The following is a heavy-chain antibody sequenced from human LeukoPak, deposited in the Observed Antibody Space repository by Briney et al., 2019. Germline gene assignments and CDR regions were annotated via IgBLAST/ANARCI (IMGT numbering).Heavy chain of an antibody. J-gene: IGHJ5*02. D-gene: IGHD3-3*01. CDR2: IYSGGST. CDR3: ARDGVGSRYDFWSARGWFDP. V-gene: IGHV3-66*01. Sequence: QSGGSLRLSCAASEFPVGSNYMTWVRQAPGKGLEWVSLIYSGGSTYYADSVKGRFTISRDNSKNTLYLQMNSLRAEDTAVYYCARDGVGSRYDFWSARGWFDPWGQGTLVTVSS. CDR1: EFPVGSNY.